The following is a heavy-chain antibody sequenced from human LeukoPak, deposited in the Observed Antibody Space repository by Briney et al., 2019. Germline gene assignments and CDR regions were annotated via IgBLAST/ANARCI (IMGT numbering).Heavy chain of an antibody. J-gene: IGHJ4*02. CDR3: ARDKYYYGSGSYRVYFDY. V-gene: IGHV4-4*07. Sequence: PSETLSLTCTVSGGSISSYYWSWIRQPAGKGLEWIGRIYTSGSTNYNPSLKSRVTMSVDTSKNQFSLKLSSVTAADTAVYYCARDKYYYGSGSYRVYFDYWGQGTLVIVSS. CDR2: IYTSGST. D-gene: IGHD3-10*01. CDR1: GGSISSYY.